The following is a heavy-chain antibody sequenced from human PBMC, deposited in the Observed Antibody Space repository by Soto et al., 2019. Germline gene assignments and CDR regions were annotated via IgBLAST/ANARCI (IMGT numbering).Heavy chain of an antibody. Sequence: QLHLVQSGAVVKKPGASVTVSCSASGYPVTAYYMHWVRQAPGRGLEWMGGINPATGAAKYTQTFLGRVTIARDTSTGTVFMELGGLTSEATAVFYCARGGGVGVAGSAAFDMWGQGTLVTVSS. CDR3: ARGGGVGVAGSAAFDM. V-gene: IGHV1-2*02. J-gene: IGHJ3*02. CDR2: INPATGAA. D-gene: IGHD3-3*01. CDR1: GYPVTAYY.